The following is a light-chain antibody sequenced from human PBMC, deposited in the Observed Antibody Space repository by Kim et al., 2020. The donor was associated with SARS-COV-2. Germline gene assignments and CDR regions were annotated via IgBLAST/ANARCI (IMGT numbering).Light chain of an antibody. CDR1: STNTGAGYD. V-gene: IGLV1-40*01. Sequence: QRVTIACTVTSTNTGAGYDVHGYQQLPGTPPKLLIYGNNNRPSGVPARISASKSGTSASLAITGLQAEDEADYYCQSYDTSLSGWVFGGGTQLTVL. CDR3: QSYDTSLSGWV. CDR2: GNN. J-gene: IGLJ3*02.